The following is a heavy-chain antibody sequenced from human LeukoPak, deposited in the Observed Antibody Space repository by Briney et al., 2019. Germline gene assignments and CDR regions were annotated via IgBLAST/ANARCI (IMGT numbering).Heavy chain of an antibody. CDR2: VNLQGST. CDR1: GGSITSTNY. J-gene: IGHJ4*02. V-gene: IGHV4-4*02. CDR3: SREGGPYRPLDY. Sequence: PSGTLSLTCGVSGGSITSTNYWTWVRQPPGKGLEWIGEVNLQGSTNYNPSLMDRVAIILDISENHHSLQLTTLTTAATTADYFSREGGPYRPLDYSGQGTLVTVSS.